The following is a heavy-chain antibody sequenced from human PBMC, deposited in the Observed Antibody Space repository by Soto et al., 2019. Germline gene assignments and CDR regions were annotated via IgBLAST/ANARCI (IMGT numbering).Heavy chain of an antibody. J-gene: IGHJ6*02. CDR1: GFSVTSAGVF. CDR2: IERDDDDK. Sequence: GPTLVSPADTRTLTRTFTGFSVTSAGVFVIWGRQSPGKALEWLALIERDDDDKYYSPSLKTRLTISKDTRKNQVVLTMANMEPADTATYYCARSIRGPRRFNGMDVWGQGTTVTVSS. CDR3: ARSIRGPRRFNGMDV. D-gene: IGHD1-20*01. V-gene: IGHV2-70*13.